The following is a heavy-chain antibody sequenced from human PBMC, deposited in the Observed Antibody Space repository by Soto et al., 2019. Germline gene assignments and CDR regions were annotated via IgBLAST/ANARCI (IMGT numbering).Heavy chain of an antibody. CDR2: IHYSGST. CDR3: ARDGGGGYYFDSSGYLDY. CDR1: GGSLSREGYS. Sequence: SENLSLPSAGSGGSLSREGYSWCWIRQPPRKGPEWIGYIHYSGSTYHKPSLKSRVTISVDRSKNQFSLELSSVAAADTAVYYCARDGGGGYYFDSSGYLDYWGQGTLVTVSS. J-gene: IGHJ4*02. V-gene: IGHV4-30-2*01. D-gene: IGHD3-22*01.